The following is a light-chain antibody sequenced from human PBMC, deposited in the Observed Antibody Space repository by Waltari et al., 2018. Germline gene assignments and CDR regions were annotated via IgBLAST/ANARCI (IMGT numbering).Light chain of an antibody. Sequence: QSVLTQPPSASGTPGQRVTLSCSGSSSTIGSNYVYWYQQLPGTAPKLLIYSNNQRPSGVPDRFSGSKSGTSASLAISGLRSEDEADYYCAAWDDSLSGVVFGGGTKLTVL. J-gene: IGLJ2*01. V-gene: IGLV1-47*02. CDR2: SNN. CDR3: AAWDDSLSGVV. CDR1: SSTIGSNY.